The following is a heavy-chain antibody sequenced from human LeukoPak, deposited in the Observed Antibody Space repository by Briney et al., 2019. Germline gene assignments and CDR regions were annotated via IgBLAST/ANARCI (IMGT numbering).Heavy chain of an antibody. CDR3: ARDCRSDDSSGSGGFDY. Sequence: GGSLRLSCAASGFTFSSYSMNWVRQAPGKGLEWVSYISSSSSTIYYADSVKGRFTISRDNAKNSLYLQMNSLRDEDTAVYYCARDCRSDDSSGSGGFDYWGQGTLVTVSS. CDR2: ISSSSSTI. CDR1: GFTFSSYS. J-gene: IGHJ4*02. D-gene: IGHD3-22*01. V-gene: IGHV3-48*02.